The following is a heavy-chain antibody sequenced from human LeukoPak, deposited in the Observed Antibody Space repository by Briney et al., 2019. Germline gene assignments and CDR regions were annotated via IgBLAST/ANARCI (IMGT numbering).Heavy chain of an antibody. Sequence: SGGSLRLSCAASGFTFSSFTMNWVRQAPGKGLEWVSSINSRSNYISYADSVKGRFTISRDNAKNSLYLQLNSLRAEDTAIFYCARRWSPGYMDVWGKGTSVTISS. CDR1: GFTFSSFT. CDR2: INSRSNYI. J-gene: IGHJ6*03. V-gene: IGHV3-21*01. CDR3: ARRWSPGYMDV. D-gene: IGHD5-24*01.